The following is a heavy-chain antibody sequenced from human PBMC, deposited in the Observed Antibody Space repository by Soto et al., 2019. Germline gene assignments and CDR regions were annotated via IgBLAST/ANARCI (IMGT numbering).Heavy chain of an antibody. CDR3: ARGEVVPGDISSI. CDR2: INPSGGST. Sequence: ASVNGSCKTSGYTFTSSYVHCVRQAPGQGLEWMGIINPSGGSTSYAQKFQGRVTMTRDTSTSTVYMELSSLRSEDTAVYYCARGEVVPGDISSIWGQGTLVTVS. V-gene: IGHV1-46*03. D-gene: IGHD2-2*02. CDR1: GYTFTSSY. J-gene: IGHJ4*02.